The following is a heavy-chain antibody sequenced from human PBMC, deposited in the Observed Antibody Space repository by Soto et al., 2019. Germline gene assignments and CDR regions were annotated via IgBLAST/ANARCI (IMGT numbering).Heavy chain of an antibody. D-gene: IGHD3-22*01. CDR2: IYYSGST. CDR3: ATSLEDVMIVPFIDY. J-gene: IGHJ4*02. V-gene: IGHV4-30-4*01. CDR1: GGSISSGDYY. Sequence: QVQLQESGPGLVKPSQTLSPTCTVSGGSISSGDYYWSWIRQPPGKGLEWIGYIYYSGSTYYNPSLKSRVTISVDTSKNQFSLKLSSVTAADTAVYYCATSLEDVMIVPFIDYWGQGTLVTVSS.